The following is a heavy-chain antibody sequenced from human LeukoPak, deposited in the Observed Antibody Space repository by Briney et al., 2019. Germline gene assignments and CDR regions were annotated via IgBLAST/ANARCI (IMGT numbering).Heavy chain of an antibody. CDR3: ARERRHSSGFDP. J-gene: IGHJ5*02. D-gene: IGHD6-19*01. Sequence: AAVKVSCKASGYTFTGYYMHWVRPAPGQGLEWMGWINPNSGGTNYAQKFQGRVTMTRDTSISTAYMELSRLRSDDTAVYYCARERRHSSGFDPWGQGTLVTVSS. V-gene: IGHV1-2*02. CDR1: GYTFTGYY. CDR2: INPNSGGT.